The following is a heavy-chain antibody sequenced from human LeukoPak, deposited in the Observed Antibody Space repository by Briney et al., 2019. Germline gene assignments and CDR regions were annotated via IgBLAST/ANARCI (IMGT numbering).Heavy chain of an antibody. CDR2: TGTSSNNI. CDR1: GFNFSRHN. V-gene: IGHV3-21*01. D-gene: IGHD1-7*01. Sequence: PGGSLTLSCAASGFNFSRHNVNWVRQAPGKGLEWVSSTGTSSNNIYYTGSVKGRFTISRDNAKNSLYLQVDSLRVEDTAVYFWACGTVGNYALDDWGQGTLVTVSS. CDR3: ACGTVGNYALDD. J-gene: IGHJ4*02.